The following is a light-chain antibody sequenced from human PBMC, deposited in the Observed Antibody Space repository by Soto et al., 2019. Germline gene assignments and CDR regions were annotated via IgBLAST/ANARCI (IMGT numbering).Light chain of an antibody. CDR2: DVS. J-gene: IGLJ2*01. CDR3: SSYTSSSTL. Sequence: SLPPQPPPVSGSPGHSIPLSFPGSSRGVGGYNYVSWYQQHPGKAPKLMIYDVSNRPSGVSNRFSGSKSGNTASLTISGLQAEDEADYYCSSYTSSSTLFGGGSQLTVL. V-gene: IGLV2-14*01. CDR1: SRGVGGYNY.